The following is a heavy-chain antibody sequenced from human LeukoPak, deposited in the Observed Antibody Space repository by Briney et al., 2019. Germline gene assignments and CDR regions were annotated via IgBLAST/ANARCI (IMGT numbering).Heavy chain of an antibody. CDR3: ARDAPYYDSSDY. CDR1: GGTFSSYA. CDR2: IIPIFGTA. D-gene: IGHD3-22*01. V-gene: IGHV1-69*13. J-gene: IGHJ4*02. Sequence: SVKVPCKASGGTFSSYAISWVRQAPGQGLEWMGGIIPIFGTANYAQKFQGRVTITADESTSTAYMELSSLRSEDTAVYYCARDAPYYDSSDYWGQGTLVTVSS.